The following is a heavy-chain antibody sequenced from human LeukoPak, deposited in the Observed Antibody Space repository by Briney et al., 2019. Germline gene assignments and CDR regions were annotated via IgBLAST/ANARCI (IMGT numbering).Heavy chain of an antibody. Sequence: SETLSLTCTVSGGSISSYYWSWIRQPPGKGLEWIGYIYYSGSTNYNPSLKSRVTISVDTSKNQFSLKLSSVTAADTAVYYCARGAGYPGPVDYWGQGTLVTVSS. CDR3: ARGAGYPGPVDY. D-gene: IGHD6-13*01. J-gene: IGHJ4*02. V-gene: IGHV4-59*01. CDR2: IYYSGST. CDR1: GGSISSYY.